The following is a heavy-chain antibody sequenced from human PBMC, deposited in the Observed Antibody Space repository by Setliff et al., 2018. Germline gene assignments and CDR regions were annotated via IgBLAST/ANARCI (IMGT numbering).Heavy chain of an antibody. Sequence: ASVKVSCKASGYTFTGYYMHWVRQAPGQGLEWMGIINPSSGTTSYAQKFQGRVTMTRDTSTSTVYMELSSLRSEDTAVYYCAREGPSMVTAPGRSGYVDWGQGTLVTVSS. J-gene: IGHJ4*02. D-gene: IGHD3-22*01. CDR3: AREGPSMVTAPGRSGYVD. CDR1: GYTFTGYY. V-gene: IGHV1-46*03. CDR2: INPSSGTT.